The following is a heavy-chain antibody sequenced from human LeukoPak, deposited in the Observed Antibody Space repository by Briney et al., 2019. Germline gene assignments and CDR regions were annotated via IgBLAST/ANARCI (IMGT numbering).Heavy chain of an antibody. D-gene: IGHD2-2*01. CDR2: IIPIFGTA. V-gene: IGHV1-69*13. CDR3: AREVVVVPAATEGYYYGMDV. J-gene: IGHJ6*02. CDR1: GGTFSSYA. Sequence: SVKVSCTASGGTFSSYAISWVRQAPGQGLEWMGGIIPIFGTANCAQMFQGRVTITADESTSTAYMELSSLRSEDTAVYYCAREVVVVPAATEGYYYGMDVWGQGTTVTVSS.